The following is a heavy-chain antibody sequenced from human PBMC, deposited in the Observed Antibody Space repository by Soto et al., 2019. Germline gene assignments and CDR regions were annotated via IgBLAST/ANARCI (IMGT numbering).Heavy chain of an antibody. V-gene: IGHV4-34*01. Sequence: AETLFLTFSVYVWSFSGYYWSWIRQPPGKGLEWIGEINHSGSTNYNPSLKSRVTLSVDTSKNQFSLKLRSVTAADTAVYYCASREVDTPMVNYYWGQGTLVTVSS. J-gene: IGHJ4*02. D-gene: IGHD5-18*01. CDR2: INHSGST. CDR3: ASREVDTPMVNYY. CDR1: VWSFSGYY.